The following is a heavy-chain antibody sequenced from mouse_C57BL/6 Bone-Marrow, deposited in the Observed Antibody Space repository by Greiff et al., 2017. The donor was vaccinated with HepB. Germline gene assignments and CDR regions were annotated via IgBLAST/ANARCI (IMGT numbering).Heavy chain of an antibody. J-gene: IGHJ2*01. V-gene: IGHV5-9-1*02. CDR3: TRDRFYFDY. CDR1: GFTFSSYA. CDR2: ISSGGDYI. Sequence: DVHLVESGEGLVKPGGSLKLSCAASGFTFSSYAMSWVRQTPEKRLEWVAYISSGGDYIYYADTVKGRFTISRDNARNTLYLQMSSLKSEDTAMYYCTRDRFYFDYWGQGTTLTVSS.